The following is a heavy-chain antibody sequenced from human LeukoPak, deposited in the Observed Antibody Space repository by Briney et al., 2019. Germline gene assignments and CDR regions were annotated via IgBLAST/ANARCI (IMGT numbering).Heavy chain of an antibody. V-gene: IGHV4-61*08. Sequence: SETLSLTCTVSGGSISSGGYSWSWIRQPPGKGLEWIGYIYYSGSTNYNPSLKSRVTISVDTSKNQFSLKLSSVTAADTAVYYCARGPAGSPYYYYGMDVWGQGTTVTVSS. CDR2: IYYSGST. D-gene: IGHD3-10*01. J-gene: IGHJ6*02. CDR1: GGSISSGGYS. CDR3: ARGPAGSPYYYYGMDV.